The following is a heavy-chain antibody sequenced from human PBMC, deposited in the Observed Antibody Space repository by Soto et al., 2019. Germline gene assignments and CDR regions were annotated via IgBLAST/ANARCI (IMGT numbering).Heavy chain of an antibody. D-gene: IGHD3-9*01. CDR1: GFSLSSHN. CDR3: VRDTDWAFDY. V-gene: IGHV3-48*01. Sequence: PGGSLRLSCTASGFSLSSHNMNWVRQAQGKGLEFISYINRASAKHYADSVKGRFTVSRDNGKNSLYLQMNNLRAEDTAVYYCVRDTDWAFDYWGQGTLVTVSS. CDR2: INRASAK. J-gene: IGHJ4*02.